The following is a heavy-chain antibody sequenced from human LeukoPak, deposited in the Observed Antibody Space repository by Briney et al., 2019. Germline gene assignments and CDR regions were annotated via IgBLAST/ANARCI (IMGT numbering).Heavy chain of an antibody. J-gene: IGHJ3*02. CDR1: GGSFSGYY. CDR3: VTPGGKFLGTFDI. V-gene: IGHV4-34*01. CDR2: INHSGST. D-gene: IGHD3-3*01. Sequence: PSETLSLTCAVYGGSFSGYYWSWIRQPPGKGLEWIGEINHSGSTYYNPSLKSRVTISVDTSKNQFSLKLSSVTAADTAVYYCVTPGGKFLGTFDIWGQGTMVTVSS.